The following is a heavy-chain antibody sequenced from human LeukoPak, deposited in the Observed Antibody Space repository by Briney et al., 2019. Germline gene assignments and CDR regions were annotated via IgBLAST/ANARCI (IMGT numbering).Heavy chain of an antibody. J-gene: IGHJ4*02. CDR3: ARPSRGSGFNYGYSGYFDY. CDR1: GGSLSNYHSY. Sequence: PWETLTLTCTVSGGSLSNYHSYWVRGPQPPGKVRVWRGNNTYSGSTYCNPPLRSRDTNSIDTSQNQFSLQLTSVTAADTAVYYCARPSRGSGFNYGYSGYFDYWGQGNLVTVSP. V-gene: IGHV4-39*01. D-gene: IGHD5-18*01. CDR2: NTYSGST.